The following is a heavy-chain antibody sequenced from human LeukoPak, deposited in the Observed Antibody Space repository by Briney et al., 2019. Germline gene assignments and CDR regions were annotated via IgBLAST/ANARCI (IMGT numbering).Heavy chain of an antibody. J-gene: IGHJ4*02. CDR3: AKEFSLLRNPTVFDS. V-gene: IGHV3-23*01. Sequence: GGSLRLSCAASGFTFTTYDMAWVRQASGKGLEWVSLVTTSGGGTYYADSVKGRFTISRDNSKNTVHLQMNYLRADDTAIYYCAKEFSLLRNPTVFDSWGQGSLVTVSS. CDR1: GFTFTTYD. CDR2: VTTSGGGT. D-gene: IGHD1-14*01.